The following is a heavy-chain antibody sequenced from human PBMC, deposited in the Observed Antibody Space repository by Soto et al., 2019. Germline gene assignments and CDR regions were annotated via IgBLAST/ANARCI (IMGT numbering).Heavy chain of an antibody. CDR1: GYTFTSYD. D-gene: IGHD4-17*01. CDR3: ARETNYYYYYMDV. V-gene: IGHV1-18*01. Sequence: ASVKVSCKASGYTFTSYDISWVRQAPGQGLEWMGWISSSNGNTNYAQKLQGRVTMTTDTSTSTAYMELRSLRSDDTAVYYCARETNYYYYYMDVWGKGTTVTVSS. CDR2: ISSSNGNT. J-gene: IGHJ6*03.